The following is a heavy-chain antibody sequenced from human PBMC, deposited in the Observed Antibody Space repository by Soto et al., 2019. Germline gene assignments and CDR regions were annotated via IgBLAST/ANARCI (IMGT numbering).Heavy chain of an antibody. V-gene: IGHV4-59*08. CDR3: ARSYYGDYVPWENWFEP. Sequence: SETLSLTCTVSGGSISSYYWSWIRQPPGKGLEWIGYIYYSGSTNYNPSLKSRVTISVDTSKNQFSLKLSSVTAADTAVYYCARSYYGDYVPWENWFEPWGQGTLVTVSS. J-gene: IGHJ5*02. CDR2: IYYSGST. D-gene: IGHD4-17*01. CDR1: GGSISSYY.